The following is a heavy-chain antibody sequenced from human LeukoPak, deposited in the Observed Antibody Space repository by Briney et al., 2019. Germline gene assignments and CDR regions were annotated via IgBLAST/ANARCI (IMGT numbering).Heavy chain of an antibody. D-gene: IGHD3-22*01. CDR3: ARARYYDSSGYYWFDY. CDR1: GFTFSSYS. V-gene: IGHV3-21*01. J-gene: IGHJ4*02. CDR2: VSTGSNYI. Sequence: GGSLRLSCTASGFTFSSYSLNWVRQAPGKGLEWVSSVSTGSNYIYYADSVKGRFTISRDNSKNTLYFQMNSLRAEDTAVYYCARARYYDSSGYYWFDYWGQGTLVTVSS.